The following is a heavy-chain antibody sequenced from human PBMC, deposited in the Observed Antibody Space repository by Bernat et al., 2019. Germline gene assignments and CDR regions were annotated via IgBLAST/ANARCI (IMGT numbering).Heavy chain of an antibody. CDR3: ARELLGDYDILTGYYNGPSFDS. D-gene: IGHD3-9*01. V-gene: IGHV1-2*04. CDR2: INPNSGGT. CDR1: GYTFTGYY. Sequence: QVQLVQSGAEVKKPGASVKVSCKASGYTFTGYYMHWVRQAPGQGLEWMGWINPNSGGTNYAQKFQGWVTMTRDTSISTAYMELSRLRSDDTAVYYCARELLGDYDILTGYYNGPSFDSWGQGTLAPVSS. J-gene: IGHJ4*02.